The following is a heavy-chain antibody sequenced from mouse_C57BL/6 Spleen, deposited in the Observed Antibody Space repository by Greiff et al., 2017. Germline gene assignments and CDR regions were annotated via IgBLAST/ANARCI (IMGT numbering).Heavy chain of an antibody. V-gene: IGHV1-53*01. Sequence: QVQLQQPGTELVKPGASVKLSCKASGYTFTSYWMHWVKQRPGQGLEWIGNINPSNGGTNYNEKFKSKATLTIDKSSSTAYMQLSSLTSEDSAVYYCARNSNYVDYAMEYWGQGTSVTVSS. J-gene: IGHJ4*01. CDR3: ARNSNYVDYAMEY. D-gene: IGHD2-5*01. CDR1: GYTFTSYW. CDR2: INPSNGGT.